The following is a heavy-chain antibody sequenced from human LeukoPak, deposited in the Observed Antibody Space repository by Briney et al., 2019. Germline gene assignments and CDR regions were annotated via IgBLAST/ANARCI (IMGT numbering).Heavy chain of an antibody. V-gene: IGHV1-2*02. CDR1: GYTFTGYY. Sequence: ASVKVSCKASGYTFTGYYMHWVRQAPGQGLEWMGWINPNSGGTNYAQKFQGRVTMTTVTSTSTVYMELRSLRSDDTAVYYCARSDHNSWNAFDIWGQGTMVTVSS. CDR2: INPNSGGT. J-gene: IGHJ3*02. CDR3: ARSDHNSWNAFDI. D-gene: IGHD1-26*01.